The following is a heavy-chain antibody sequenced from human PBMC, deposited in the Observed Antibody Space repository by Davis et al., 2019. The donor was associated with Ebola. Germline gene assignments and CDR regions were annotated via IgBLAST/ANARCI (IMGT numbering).Heavy chain of an antibody. CDR2: IYTSGST. CDR1: GGSISSYY. J-gene: IGHJ6*02. D-gene: IGHD2-21*01. V-gene: IGHV4-4*07. Sequence: LRLSCTVSGGSISSYYWSWIRQPAGKGLEWIGRIYTSGSTNYNPSLKSRVTMSVDTSKNQFSLKLSSVTAADTAVYYCARDLLVSPMTVSHYYYGMDVWGQGTTVTVSS. CDR3: ARDLLVSPMTVSHYYYGMDV.